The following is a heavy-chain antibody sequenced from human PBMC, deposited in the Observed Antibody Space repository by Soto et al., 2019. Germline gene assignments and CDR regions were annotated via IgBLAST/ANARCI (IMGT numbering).Heavy chain of an antibody. V-gene: IGHV4-59*01. CDR3: ARGYSGYDTGRFDY. D-gene: IGHD5-12*01. CDR2: IYYSGST. Sequence: SETPSLTCTVSGGSISSYYWSWIRQPPGKGLEWIGYIYYSGSTNYNPSLKSRVTISVDTSKNQFSLKLSSVTAADTAVYYCARGYSGYDTGRFDYWGQGTLVTVSS. J-gene: IGHJ4*02. CDR1: GGSISSYY.